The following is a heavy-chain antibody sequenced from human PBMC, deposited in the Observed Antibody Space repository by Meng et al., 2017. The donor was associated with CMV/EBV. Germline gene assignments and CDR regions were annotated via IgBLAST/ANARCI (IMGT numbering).Heavy chain of an antibody. D-gene: IGHD3-22*01. CDR1: GYTFTYCS. V-gene: IGHV1-69*05. Sequence: SVKVSCKASGYTFTYCSLHWLQQAPGQGLEWMGGIIPIFGTANYAQKFQGRVTITTDESTSTAYMELSSLRSEDTAVYYCARGYWDSSGYYQHFDYWGQGTLVTVSS. CDR3: ARGYWDSSGYYQHFDY. CDR2: IIPIFGTA. J-gene: IGHJ4*02.